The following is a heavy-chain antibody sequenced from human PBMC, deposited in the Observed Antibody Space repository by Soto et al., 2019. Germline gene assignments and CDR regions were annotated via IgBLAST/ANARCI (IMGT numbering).Heavy chain of an antibody. CDR3: ATLGYCSSPSCGNFDY. CDR2: VSESGDTT. Sequence: PGGSLRLSCAAPGFIFNSYAITWVRQAPGKGLEWVSTVSESGDTTYYADSVKGRFTISRDNSKNTLYLQINSLRAEDTAVFYCATLGYCSSPSCGNFDYWGQGTLVTVSS. CDR1: GFIFNSYA. V-gene: IGHV3-23*01. D-gene: IGHD2-2*01. J-gene: IGHJ4*02.